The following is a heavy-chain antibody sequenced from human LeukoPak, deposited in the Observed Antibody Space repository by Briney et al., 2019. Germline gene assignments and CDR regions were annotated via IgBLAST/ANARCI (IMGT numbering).Heavy chain of an antibody. V-gene: IGHV4-59*08. J-gene: IGHJ4*02. CDR1: GGSISSYY. D-gene: IGHD3-10*01. Sequence: SETLSLTCTVSGGSISSYYWSWIRQPPGKGLEWVGYIYYSGSTNYDPSLKSRVTISVDTSKNQFSLKLSSVTAADTAVYYCARGSGVRGVIYVDYWGQGTLVTVSS. CDR3: ARGSGVRGVIYVDY. CDR2: IYYSGST.